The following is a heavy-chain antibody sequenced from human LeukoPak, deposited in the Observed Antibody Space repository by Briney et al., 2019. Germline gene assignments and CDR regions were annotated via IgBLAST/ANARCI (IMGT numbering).Heavy chain of an antibody. J-gene: IGHJ6*02. D-gene: IGHD4-17*01. CDR3: ARGNGDYGNYYYYGMDV. V-gene: IGHV4-4*02. CDR1: GGYISSSDW. CDR2: IYHSGST. Sequence: SGTLSLTCAVSGGYISSSDWWSWVRQPPGKGLEWIGEIYHSGSTNTKPSLKSRVTISVDKSKNQFSLKLSSVTAADTAVYYCARGNGDYGNYYYYGMDVWGQGTTVTVSS.